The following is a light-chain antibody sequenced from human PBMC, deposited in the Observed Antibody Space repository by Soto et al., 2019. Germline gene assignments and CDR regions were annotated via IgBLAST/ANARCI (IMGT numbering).Light chain of an antibody. CDR3: CSYAGITTWV. V-gene: IGLV2-23*01. J-gene: IGLJ3*02. CDR1: SSDVGSYNL. Sequence: QSALTQPASVSGSPGQSITISCTGTSSDVGSYNLVSWYRHHPGKAPKLMIYEGTKRPSGVSNRFSGSKSGNTASLTISGLQAEGDADYYCCSYAGITTWVFGGGTKLTGL. CDR2: EGT.